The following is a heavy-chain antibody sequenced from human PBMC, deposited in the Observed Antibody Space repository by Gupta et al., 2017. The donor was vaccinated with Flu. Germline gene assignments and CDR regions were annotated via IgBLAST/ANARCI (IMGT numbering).Heavy chain of an antibody. V-gene: IGHV4-59*01. CDR3: ATTAAFNSAWQCDH. D-gene: IGHD6-19*01. CDR1: ITSYY. J-gene: IGHJ4*02. Sequence: ITSYYWSWIRQSPGKGLEWIGYIYYRGTTAYNPSLKSRVIMSIDTSTNQLSLKVTSVTAADTAVYYCATTAAFNSAWQCDHWGQGALVTVSS. CDR2: IYYRGTT.